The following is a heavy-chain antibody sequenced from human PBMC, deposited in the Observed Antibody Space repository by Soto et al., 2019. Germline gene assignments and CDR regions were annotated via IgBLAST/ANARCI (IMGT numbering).Heavy chain of an antibody. CDR2: VYHSGNT. D-gene: IGHD3-10*01. CDR3: AIGVGEHRYTVDFDY. Sequence: QVQLQESGPGLVKPSETLSLTCSVSGASISTNYWTWIRQPPGKGLEWIGYVYHSGNTNISPSLQSRVTISLDTSKNQFSLRLRSVTAADTAVYYCAIGVGEHRYTVDFDYWGQGALVTVSS. V-gene: IGHV4-59*08. J-gene: IGHJ4*02. CDR1: GASISTNY.